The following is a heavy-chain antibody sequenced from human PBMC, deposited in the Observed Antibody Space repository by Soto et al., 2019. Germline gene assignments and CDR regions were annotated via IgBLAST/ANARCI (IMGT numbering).Heavy chain of an antibody. J-gene: IGHJ6*02. CDR3: ASPGAAAGILDV. CDR2: IWYDGSNK. Sequence: QVQLVESGGGVVQPGRSLSLSCAASGFTFSSYGMHWVRQAPGKGLEWVAVIWYDGSNKYYADSVKGRFTISRDNSKNTLYLQMNSLRAEDTAVYYCASPGAAAGILDVWGQGTTVTVSS. CDR1: GFTFSSYG. D-gene: IGHD6-13*01. V-gene: IGHV3-33*01.